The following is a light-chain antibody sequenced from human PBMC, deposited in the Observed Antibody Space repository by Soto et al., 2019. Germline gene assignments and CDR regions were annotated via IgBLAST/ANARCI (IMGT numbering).Light chain of an antibody. CDR3: CSYVGRYISWV. CDR1: SSDIGAYNY. CDR2: DIS. V-gene: IGLV2-11*01. Sequence: QSALTQPRSVSGSPGQSVTISCTGSSSDIGAYNYVSWYQVHPGKAPQLIIYDISNRPSGVPDRFSGSKSGNTASLTISGLRAEDEADYHRCSYVGRYISWVFGGGTKVTVL. J-gene: IGLJ3*02.